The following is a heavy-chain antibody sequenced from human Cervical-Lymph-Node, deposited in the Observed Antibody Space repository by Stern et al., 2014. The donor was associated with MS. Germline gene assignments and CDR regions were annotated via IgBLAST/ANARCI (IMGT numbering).Heavy chain of an antibody. Sequence: MQLVQSGGGLVKPGGSLRLSCVASGFTFSNYNINWVRQAPGKGLEWVSSISSTGTYIYYADSMKGRFTVSRDNAKDSVSLAMNSLRVVDTAVYYCARVAATGAGAYYSFYGMDVWGRGTTVRVSS. V-gene: IGHV3-21*01. CDR1: GFTFSNYN. CDR3: ARVAATGAGAYYSFYGMDV. CDR2: ISSTGTYI. J-gene: IGHJ6*02. D-gene: IGHD6-13*01.